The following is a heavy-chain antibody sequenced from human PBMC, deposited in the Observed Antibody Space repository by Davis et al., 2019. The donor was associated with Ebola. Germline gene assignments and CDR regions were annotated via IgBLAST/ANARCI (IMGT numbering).Heavy chain of an antibody. CDR1: GFTFSSYA. Sequence: GGSLRLSCAASGFTFSSYAMTWVRQAPGKGLAWVSSISNSGGSTRYADSVKGRFTISRDNAKNSLYLQMNSLRADDTAVYYCARERPSAGYSSGWYVNYWGQGTLVTVSS. J-gene: IGHJ4*02. V-gene: IGHV3-21*01. CDR3: ARERPSAGYSSGWYVNY. D-gene: IGHD6-19*01. CDR2: ISNSGGST.